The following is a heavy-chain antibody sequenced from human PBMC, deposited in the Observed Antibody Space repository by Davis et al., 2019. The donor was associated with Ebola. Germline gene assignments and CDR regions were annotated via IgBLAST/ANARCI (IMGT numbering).Heavy chain of an antibody. Sequence: SVKVSCKASGFTFTSSAVQWVRQARGQRLEWKGWIVVGSGNTNYAQKFQERVTITRDMSTSTAYMELSSLRSEDTAVYYCARRGTADWYFDLWGRGTLVTVSS. J-gene: IGHJ2*01. CDR2: IVVGSGNT. CDR1: GFTFTSSA. CDR3: ARRGTADWYFDL. D-gene: IGHD1/OR15-1a*01. V-gene: IGHV1-58*01.